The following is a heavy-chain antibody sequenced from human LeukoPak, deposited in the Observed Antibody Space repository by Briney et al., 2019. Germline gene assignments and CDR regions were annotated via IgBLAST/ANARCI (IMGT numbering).Heavy chain of an antibody. CDR2: ISSSSSYI. Sequence: GGSLRLSCAASGFTFSSYSMNWVRQAPGKGLEWVSSISSSSSYIYYADSVKGRFTISRDNAKNSLYLQMNSLRAEDTAVYYCARDLGYCGSTSCPDYWGQGTLVTVSS. D-gene: IGHD2-2*01. J-gene: IGHJ4*02. CDR3: ARDLGYCGSTSCPDY. V-gene: IGHV3-21*01. CDR1: GFTFSSYS.